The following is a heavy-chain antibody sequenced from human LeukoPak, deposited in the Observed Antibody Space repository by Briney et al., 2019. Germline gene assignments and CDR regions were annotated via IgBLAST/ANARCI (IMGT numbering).Heavy chain of an antibody. CDR1: GGTFSSYA. CDR2: IIAILGIA. D-gene: IGHD4-11*01. V-gene: IGHV1-69*04. J-gene: IGHJ6*02. Sequence: SVTVSCKASGGTFSSYAISWVRQAPGQGLEWMGRIIAILGIANYAQKFQGRVTITADKSTSTAYMELSSLRSEDTAVYYCARDVTTVTTYPNYYYYGMDVWGQGTTVTVSS. CDR3: ARDVTTVTTYPNYYYYGMDV.